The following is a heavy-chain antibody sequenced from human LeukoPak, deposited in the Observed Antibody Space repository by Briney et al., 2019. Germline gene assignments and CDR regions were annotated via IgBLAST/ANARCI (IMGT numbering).Heavy chain of an antibody. J-gene: IGHJ5*02. D-gene: IGHD4-17*01. CDR3: ARRGPYGDYGLTYNWFDP. Sequence: ASVKVSCKASGYTFTGYYMHWVRQAPGQGLEWMGWINPNSGGTNYAQKFQGRVTMTRDTSISTAYMELSRLRSDDTAVYYCARRGPYGDYGLTYNWFDPWGQGTLVTVSS. CDR2: INPNSGGT. V-gene: IGHV1-2*02. CDR1: GYTFTGYY.